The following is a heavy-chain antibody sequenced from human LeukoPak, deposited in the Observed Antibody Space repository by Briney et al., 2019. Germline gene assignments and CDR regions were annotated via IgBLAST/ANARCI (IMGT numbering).Heavy chain of an antibody. V-gene: IGHV1-8*01. CDR3: ARGPWGVVVVAATPGYYYGMDV. D-gene: IGHD2-15*01. J-gene: IGHJ6*02. Sequence: ASVKVSCKASGYTFTSYDINWVRQATGQGLEWMGWMNPNSGNTGYAQKFQGRVTMTRNTSISTAYMELSSLRSEDTAVYYCARGPWGVVVVAATPGYYYGMDVWGQGTTVTVSS. CDR2: MNPNSGNT. CDR1: GYTFTSYD.